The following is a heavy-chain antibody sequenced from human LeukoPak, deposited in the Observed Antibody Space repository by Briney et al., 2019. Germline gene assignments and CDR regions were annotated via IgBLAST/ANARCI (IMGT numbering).Heavy chain of an antibody. Sequence: GGSLRLSCAASGFTFSSYSMNWVRQAPGKGLEWVSSISSSSSYIYYADSVKGRFTISRDNAKNSLYLQMNSLRAEDTAVYYCARDRFIVGATQIEKWGQGTLVTVSS. CDR1: GFTFSSYS. V-gene: IGHV3-21*01. D-gene: IGHD1-26*01. CDR2: ISSSSSYI. J-gene: IGHJ4*02. CDR3: ARDRFIVGATQIEK.